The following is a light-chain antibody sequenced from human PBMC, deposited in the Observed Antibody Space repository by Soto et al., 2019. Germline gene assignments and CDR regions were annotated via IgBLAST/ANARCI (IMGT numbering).Light chain of an antibody. Sequence: IQMTHSPSSLSASVGYRFTITCRASRTISSYLNWYQQKPGKAPNLLIYAASNLQGGVPSRFSGSGSGTDFTLTISSLHSEDFATYYCQQTYSTPGTFGQGTKVDIK. V-gene: IGKV1-39*01. CDR3: QQTYSTPGT. CDR2: AAS. J-gene: IGKJ1*01. CDR1: RTISSY.